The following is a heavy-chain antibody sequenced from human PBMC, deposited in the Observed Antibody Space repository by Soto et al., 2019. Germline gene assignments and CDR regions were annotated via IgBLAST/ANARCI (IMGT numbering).Heavy chain of an antibody. D-gene: IGHD3-3*01. V-gene: IGHV1-2*02. CDR1: GYTFTGYY. CDR3: ARGYDFGSGYGAFNYGMDV. Sequence: QVKLVQSGAEVKKPGASVKVSCKASGYTFTGYYMHWVRQAPGQGLEGMGWINPNSGGTNYAQKFQGRVTMTRDTSMSTAYRELSRLRSDDTAVYYCARGYDFGSGYGAFNYGMDVWGQGTTVTVSS. J-gene: IGHJ6*02. CDR2: INPNSGGT.